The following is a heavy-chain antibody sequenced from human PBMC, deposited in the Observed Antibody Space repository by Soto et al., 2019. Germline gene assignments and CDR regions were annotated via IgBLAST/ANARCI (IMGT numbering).Heavy chain of an antibody. V-gene: IGHV3-23*01. CDR3: AIDVLTYDFWSGYTFQH. D-gene: IGHD3-3*01. Sequence: EVQLLESGGGLVQPGESLRLSCAASGFTFSSYAMSWVRQAPGKGLEWVSAISGSGGSTYYADSVKGRFTISRDNSKNTLYLQMNSLRAEDTAVYYCAIDVLTYDFWSGYTFQHWGQGTLVTVSS. CDR2: ISGSGGST. J-gene: IGHJ1*01. CDR1: GFTFSSYA.